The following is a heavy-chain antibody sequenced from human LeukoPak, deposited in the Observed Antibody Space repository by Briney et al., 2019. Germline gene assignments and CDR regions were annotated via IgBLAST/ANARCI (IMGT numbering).Heavy chain of an antibody. CDR3: ASGESIAAAGTPPGTDYYGMDV. CDR2: ISGSGGST. Sequence: GGSLRLSCAASGFTFSSYAMSWVRQAPGKGLEWVSAISGSGGSTYYADSVKGRFTISRDNSKNTLYLQMNSLRAEGTAVYYCASGESIAAAGTPPGTDYYGMDVWGQGTTVTVSS. V-gene: IGHV3-23*01. D-gene: IGHD6-13*01. J-gene: IGHJ6*02. CDR1: GFTFSSYA.